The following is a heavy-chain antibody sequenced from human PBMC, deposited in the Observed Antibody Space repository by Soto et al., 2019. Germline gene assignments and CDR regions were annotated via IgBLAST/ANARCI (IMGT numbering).Heavy chain of an antibody. CDR3: AREGIGGSSYAQPDGPLYYYGMDV. Sequence: TGGSLSLSCAASAFTFRSSAMSCVRQAPGKGLEWVSAISGGGGTTYYAVSVKGRFTISRDNAKNTLYIQMNSLRAEDTAVYYCAREGIGGSSYAQPDGPLYYYGMDVWGQGTTVTVSS. D-gene: IGHD6-6*01. J-gene: IGHJ6*02. V-gene: IGHV3-23*01. CDR2: ISGGGGTT. CDR1: AFTFRSSA.